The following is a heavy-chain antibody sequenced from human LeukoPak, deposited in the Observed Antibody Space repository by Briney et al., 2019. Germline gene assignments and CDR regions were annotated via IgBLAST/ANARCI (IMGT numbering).Heavy chain of an antibody. CDR3: ATGRTKWDLLNY. Sequence: ASVKVSCKVSGYTLTELSLHWVRQAPGKGLEWMGGLDPEDGEMIYSQKFQGRVTMTEDTSIDIAYMEMSSLRSEDTAVYYCATGRTKWDLLNYWGQGTLVTVSS. J-gene: IGHJ4*02. CDR2: LDPEDGEM. V-gene: IGHV1-24*01. D-gene: IGHD1-26*01. CDR1: GYTLTELS.